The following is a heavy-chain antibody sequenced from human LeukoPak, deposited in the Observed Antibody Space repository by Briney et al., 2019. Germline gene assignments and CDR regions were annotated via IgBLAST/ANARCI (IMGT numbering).Heavy chain of an antibody. V-gene: IGHV4-59*01. J-gene: IGHJ5*02. CDR1: GGSISSYY. D-gene: IGHD3-22*01. Sequence: SETLSLTCTVSGGSISSYYWSWIRQPPGKGLEWIGYIFYSGSTNYNPSLKSRVTISVDTSKNQFSLKLSSVTAADTAVYYCARDQEPYYYDSSGYSPWGQGTLVTVSS. CDR2: IFYSGST. CDR3: ARDQEPYYYDSSGYSP.